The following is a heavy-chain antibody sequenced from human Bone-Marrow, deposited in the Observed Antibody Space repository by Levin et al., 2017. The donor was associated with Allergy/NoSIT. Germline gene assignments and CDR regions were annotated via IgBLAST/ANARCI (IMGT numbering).Heavy chain of an antibody. CDR2: IKSKTDGGTT. V-gene: IGHV3-15*01. J-gene: IGHJ4*02. Sequence: GESLKISCAASGFTFSNAWMSWVRQAPGKGLEWVGRIKSKTDGGTTDYAAPVKGRFTISRDDSKNTLYLQMNSLKTEDTAVYYCTTEEQLVGVDYWGQGTLVTVSS. CDR3: TTEEQLVGVDY. CDR1: GFTFSNAW. D-gene: IGHD6-6*01.